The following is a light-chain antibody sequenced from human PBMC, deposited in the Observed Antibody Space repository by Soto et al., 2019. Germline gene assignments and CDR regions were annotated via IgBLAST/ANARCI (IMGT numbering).Light chain of an antibody. V-gene: IGKV3-20*01. CDR1: QSVSTNY. CDR3: QQYGSSPYT. CDR2: GAT. J-gene: IGKJ2*01. Sequence: EIVLTQSPGTLSLSPGERATLSCRASQSVSTNYLAWYQQKPGQSPRLLIYGATRRATGIPDRFSGCGSGTDFILTISRLEPEDFALYFCQQYGSSPYTFAQGTKLDIK.